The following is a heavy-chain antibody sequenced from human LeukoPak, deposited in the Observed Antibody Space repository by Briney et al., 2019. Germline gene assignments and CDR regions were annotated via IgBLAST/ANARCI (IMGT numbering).Heavy chain of an antibody. V-gene: IGHV3-23*01. CDR3: AKDPDTKWRHFHY. CDR1: GFTFSSNA. Sequence: GGSLSLSCAASGFTFSSNAMSWVRQAPGMRLEWVSSISGSGGDTGYADSVKGRFTISRDNSKNTLYLQMYGLRADDTAVYYCAKDPDTKWRHFHYWGQGTLVTVSA. J-gene: IGHJ4*02. CDR2: ISGSGGDT. D-gene: IGHD5-12*01.